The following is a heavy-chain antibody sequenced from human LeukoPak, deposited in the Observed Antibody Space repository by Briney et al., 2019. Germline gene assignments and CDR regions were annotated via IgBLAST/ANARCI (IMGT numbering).Heavy chain of an antibody. CDR1: GFTFTGYC. Sequence: GGSLRLSCAASGFTFTGYCFHWVRQAPGKGLEWVAVVWYDGTRKYYADSVKGRFTVSRDNSENTVYLQISGLRAEDTAVYYCARDTDTTSHYGRFDPWGQGTLVTVSS. CDR3: ARDTDTTSHYGRFDP. J-gene: IGHJ5*02. CDR2: VWYDGTRK. V-gene: IGHV3-33*01. D-gene: IGHD4-17*01.